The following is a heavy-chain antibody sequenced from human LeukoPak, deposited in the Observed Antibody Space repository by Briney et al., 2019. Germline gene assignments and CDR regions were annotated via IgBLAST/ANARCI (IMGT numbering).Heavy chain of an antibody. Sequence: GGSLRLSCAASGFSVSNNYMSWVRQAPGKGLEWVSVLYSGGSAYYADSVKGRFTISRDSSKNTLYLQMSSLRAEDTAVYFCARAGRDYSNYWFDPWGQGILVTVSS. CDR1: GFSVSNNY. V-gene: IGHV3-53*01. D-gene: IGHD4-11*01. CDR3: ARAGRDYSNYWFDP. J-gene: IGHJ5*02. CDR2: LYSGGSA.